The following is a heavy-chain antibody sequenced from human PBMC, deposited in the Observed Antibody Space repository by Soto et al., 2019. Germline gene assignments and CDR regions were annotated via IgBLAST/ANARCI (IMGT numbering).Heavy chain of an antibody. CDR2: IRSKAYGGTT. Sequence: EVQLVESGGGLVKPGRSLRLSCAASGFTFGDYAMSWFRQAPGKGLEWVGFIRSKAYGGTTEYAASVKGRFTISRDDSKSIAYLQMNSLKTEDTAVYYCTRGIDYDSSGYYSPVDYWGQGTLVTVSS. CDR3: TRGIDYDSSGYYSPVDY. V-gene: IGHV3-49*05. J-gene: IGHJ4*02. D-gene: IGHD3-22*01. CDR1: GFTFGDYA.